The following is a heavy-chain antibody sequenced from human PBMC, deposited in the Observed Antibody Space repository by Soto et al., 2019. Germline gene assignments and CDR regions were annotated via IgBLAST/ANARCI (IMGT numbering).Heavy chain of an antibody. CDR3: ARRYFWSGYYTNGMDV. CDR2: IDPSDSYT. CDR1: GYSFTSYW. Sequence: GESLKISCNSSGYSFTSYWISWVRQMPGKGLEWMGRIDPSDSYTNYSPSFQGHVTISADKSINTAYLQWSSLEASDTAMYYCARRYFWSGYYTNGMDVWGPGTTVTVSS. D-gene: IGHD3-3*01. J-gene: IGHJ6*02. V-gene: IGHV5-10-1*01.